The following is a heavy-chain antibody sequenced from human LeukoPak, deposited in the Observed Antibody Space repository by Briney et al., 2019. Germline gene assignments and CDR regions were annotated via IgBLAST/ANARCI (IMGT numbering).Heavy chain of an antibody. D-gene: IGHD6-19*01. J-gene: IGHJ4*02. CDR2: INHSGST. CDR3: ARESRSSGWYVDY. CDR1: GGSFSGYY. V-gene: IGHV4-34*01. Sequence: PSETLSLTCAVYGGSFSGYYWSWIRQPPGRGLEWIGEINHSGSTNYNPSLKSRVTISVDTSKNQFSLKLSSVTAADTAVYYCARESRSSGWYVDYWGQGTLVTVSS.